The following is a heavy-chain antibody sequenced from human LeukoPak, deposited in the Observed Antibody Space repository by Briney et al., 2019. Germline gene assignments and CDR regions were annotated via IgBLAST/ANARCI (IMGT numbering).Heavy chain of an antibody. J-gene: IGHJ5*02. Sequence: PSETLSLTCTVSGGSINSGGYYWSWIRQHPGRGLEWIGYIYYSGSTYYNPSLKSRVTISVDTSKNQFSLKLSSVTAADTAVYYCARVVLLEWLQFDPWGQGTLVTVST. CDR2: IYYSGST. CDR1: GGSINSGGYY. V-gene: IGHV4-31*03. D-gene: IGHD3-3*01. CDR3: ARVVLLEWLQFDP.